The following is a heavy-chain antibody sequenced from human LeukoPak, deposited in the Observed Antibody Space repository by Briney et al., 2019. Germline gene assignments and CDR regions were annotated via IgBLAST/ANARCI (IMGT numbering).Heavy chain of an antibody. CDR3: ARDAYLGAFDI. Sequence: ASVKVSCKASGYTFTGYYIKWVRQAPGQGLEWMGWINPNSGGTNYAQKFQGRVTMTRDTSINTAHMELSRLRYDDTAVYYCARDAYLGAFDIWAKGQWSPSLQ. J-gene: IGHJ3*02. CDR1: GYTFTGYY. D-gene: IGHD2/OR15-2a*01. V-gene: IGHV1-2*02. CDR2: INPNSGGT.